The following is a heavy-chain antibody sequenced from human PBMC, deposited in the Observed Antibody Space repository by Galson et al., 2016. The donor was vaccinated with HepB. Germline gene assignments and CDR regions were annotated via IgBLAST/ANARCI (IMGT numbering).Heavy chain of an antibody. CDR2: INADGTT. V-gene: IGHV3-53*01. CDR3: VRYCGLSSAVAGDNY. CDR1: GFTVSNHY. J-gene: IGHJ4*02. D-gene: IGHD6-19*01. Sequence: SLRLSCAVSGFTVSNHYISWVRQAPGKGLEWVSIINADGTTDYRDSVKGRFTISRDNSKNTVYLQMNTLRAGDTAFYYCVRYCGLSSAVAGDNYWGQGTLVTVSS.